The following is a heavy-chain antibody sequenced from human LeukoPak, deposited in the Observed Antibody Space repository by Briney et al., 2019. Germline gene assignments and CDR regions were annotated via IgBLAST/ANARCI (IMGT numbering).Heavy chain of an antibody. CDR2: INPSGGST. CDR3: ARDIGSPVAGTGDAFDI. J-gene: IGHJ3*02. CDR1: GYTFTSYY. Sequence: ASVKVSCKASGYTFTSYYMHWVRQAPGQGLEWMGIINPSGGSTSYAQKFQGRVTMTRDMSTSTVYMELSSLRSEDTAVYYCARDIGSPVAGTGDAFDIWGQGTMVTVSS. D-gene: IGHD6-19*01. V-gene: IGHV1-46*01.